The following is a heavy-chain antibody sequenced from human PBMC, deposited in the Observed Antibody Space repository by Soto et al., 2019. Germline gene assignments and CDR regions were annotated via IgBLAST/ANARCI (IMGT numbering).Heavy chain of an antibody. J-gene: IGHJ4*02. V-gene: IGHV4-31*03. D-gene: IGHD4-17*01. CDR2: IYYSGST. Sequence: SETLSLTCTVSGGSISSGDYYWSWIRQHPGKGLEWIGYIYYSGSTYYNPSLKSRVTISVDTSKNQFSLKLSSVTAADTAVYYCARDDYGDYVFDYWGQGTLVTVSS. CDR3: ARDDYGDYVFDY. CDR1: GGSISSGDYY.